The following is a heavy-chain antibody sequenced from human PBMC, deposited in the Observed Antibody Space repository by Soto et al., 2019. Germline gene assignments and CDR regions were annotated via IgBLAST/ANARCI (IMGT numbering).Heavy chain of an antibody. D-gene: IGHD5-12*01. J-gene: IGHJ4*02. CDR2: ISSSSSYI. CDR1: GFTFSSYS. V-gene: IGHV3-21*01. Sequence: EVQLVESGGGLVKPGGSLRLSCAASGFTFSSYSINWVRQAPGKGLEWVSSISSSSSYIYYADSVKGRFTISRDNAKNSLYLQMNSLRAEDTAVYYCARDFRDGYYFDYWGQGTLVTVSS. CDR3: ARDFRDGYYFDY.